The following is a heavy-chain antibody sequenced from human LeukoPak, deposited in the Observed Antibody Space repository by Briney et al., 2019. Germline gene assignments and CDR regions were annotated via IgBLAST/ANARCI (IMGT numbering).Heavy chain of an antibody. V-gene: IGHV3-23*01. Sequence: GGSLRLSCAASGFTFSSYAMSWVRQAPGKGLEWVSAISGSGGSTYYADSVKGRFTISRDNSKNTLYLQMNSLRAEDTAVYYCVQQWLFHHFDYWGQGTLVTVSS. CDR2: ISGSGGST. D-gene: IGHD6-19*01. CDR1: GFTFSSYA. CDR3: VQQWLFHHFDY. J-gene: IGHJ4*02.